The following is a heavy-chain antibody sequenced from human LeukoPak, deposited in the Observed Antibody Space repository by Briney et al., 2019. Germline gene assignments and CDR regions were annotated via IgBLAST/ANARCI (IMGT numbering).Heavy chain of an antibody. J-gene: IGHJ4*02. D-gene: IGHD2-21*02. V-gene: IGHV3-23*01. CDR3: AKGVEKVVTVVPLADY. CDR2: ISGSGGST. CDR1: GFTFSSYS. Sequence: QPGGSLRLSCAASGFTFSSYSMSWVRQAPGKGLEWVSAISGSGGSTYYADSVKGRFTISRDNSKNTLYLQMNSLRAEDTAVYYCAKGVEKVVTVVPLADYWGQGTLVTVSS.